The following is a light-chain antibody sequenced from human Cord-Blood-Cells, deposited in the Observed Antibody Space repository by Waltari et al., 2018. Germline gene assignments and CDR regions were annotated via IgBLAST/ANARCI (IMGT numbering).Light chain of an antibody. CDR2: DAS. CDR1: QSVSSSY. J-gene: IGKJ2*01. CDR3: QQYGSSPYT. V-gene: IGKV3D-20*01. Sequence: EIVLTQSPATLSLSPGERATLSCGASQSVSSSYLARYQQKPGLAPRLLIDDASSRATGIPDRFSGSGSVTDFTLTISRLEPEDFAVYYCQQYGSSPYTFGQRTKLEIK.